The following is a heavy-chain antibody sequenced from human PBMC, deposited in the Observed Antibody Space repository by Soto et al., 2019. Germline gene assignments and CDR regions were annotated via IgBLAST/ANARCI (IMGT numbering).Heavy chain of an antibody. J-gene: IGHJ5*02. Sequence: SETLSLTCAVSGYSISSGYYWGWLRQPPGKGLEWIGSFYHCGITYYNPSLNSRVTLSIDMTNNHVSLILNSVTAADTAVYYCARVGPWVPYYYDSSPYTFENWFDPWGQGTLVTVSS. CDR2: FYHCGIT. D-gene: IGHD3-22*01. CDR3: ARVGPWVPYYYDSSPYTFENWFDP. CDR1: GYSISSGYY. V-gene: IGHV4-38-2*01.